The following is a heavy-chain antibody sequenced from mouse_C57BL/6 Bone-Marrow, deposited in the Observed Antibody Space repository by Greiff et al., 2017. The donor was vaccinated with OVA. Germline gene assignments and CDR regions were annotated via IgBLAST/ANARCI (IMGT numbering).Heavy chain of an antibody. J-gene: IGHJ2*01. D-gene: IGHD2-4*01. V-gene: IGHV5-4*03. CDR2: ISDGGSYT. Sequence: DVMLVESGGGLVKPGGSLKLSCAASGFTFSSYAMSWVRQTPEKRLEWVATISDGGSYTYYPDNVKGRFTISRDNAKNNLYLQMSHLTSENTAMYYCARGYDYDFDYWGQGTTLTVSS. CDR1: GFTFSSYA. CDR3: ARGYDYDFDY.